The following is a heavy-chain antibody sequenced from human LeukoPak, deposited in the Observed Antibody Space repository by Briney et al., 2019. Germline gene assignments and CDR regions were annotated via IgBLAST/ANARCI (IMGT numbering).Heavy chain of an antibody. V-gene: IGHV1-18*01. CDR2: MNPNSGNT. D-gene: IGHD3-10*01. Sequence: GASVKVSCKASGYTFTSYGINWVRQATGQGLEWMGWMNPNSGNTGYAQKFQGRVTMTTDTSTSTAYMELRSLRSDDTAVYYCARDFRVRGAKYGDAFDIWGQGTMVTVSS. J-gene: IGHJ3*02. CDR1: GYTFTSYG. CDR3: ARDFRVRGAKYGDAFDI.